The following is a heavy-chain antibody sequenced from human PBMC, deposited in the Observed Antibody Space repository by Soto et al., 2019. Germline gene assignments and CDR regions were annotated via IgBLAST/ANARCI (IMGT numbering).Heavy chain of an antibody. CDR1: GYTFTSYG. J-gene: IGHJ6*02. CDR3: ARPSSGWPGRYYYYGMDV. CDR2: ISAYNGNT. Sequence: GASVKVSCKASGYTFTSYGISWVRQAPGQGLEWMGWISAYNGNTNYAQKLQGRVAMTTDTSTSTAYMELRSLRSDDTAVYYCARPSSGWPGRYYYYGMDVWGQGTTVTVSS. D-gene: IGHD6-19*01. V-gene: IGHV1-18*01.